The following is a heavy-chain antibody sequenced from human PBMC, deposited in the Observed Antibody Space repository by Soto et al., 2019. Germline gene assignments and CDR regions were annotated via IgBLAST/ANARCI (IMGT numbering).Heavy chain of an antibody. CDR2: ISSSSSYI. CDR3: AGGVSSGWSNFDY. CDR1: GFTFSSYT. V-gene: IGHV3-21*01. D-gene: IGHD6-19*01. Sequence: EVQLVESGGGLVKPGGSLRLSCAASGFTFSSYTMNWVRQAPGKGLESVSSISSSSSYIYYADSVKGRFTISRDNAKNSLYLQMNSLRAEDTAVYYCAGGVSSGWSNFDYWGQGTLVTVSS. J-gene: IGHJ4*02.